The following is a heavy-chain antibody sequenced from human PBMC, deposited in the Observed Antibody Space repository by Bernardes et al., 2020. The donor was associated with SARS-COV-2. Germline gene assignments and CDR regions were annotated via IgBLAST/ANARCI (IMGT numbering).Heavy chain of an antibody. D-gene: IGHD2-15*01. CDR2: ISAYNGNT. V-gene: IGHV1-18*01. CDR1: GYTFTSYG. J-gene: IGHJ6*03. Sequence: ASVKVSCKASGYTFTSYGISWVRQAPGQGLEWMGWISAYNGNTNYAQKLQGRVTMTTDTSTSTAYMELRSLRSDDTAVYYCARSLSWLLSYYYYYMDVWGKGTTVTVSS. CDR3: ARSLSWLLSYYYYYMDV.